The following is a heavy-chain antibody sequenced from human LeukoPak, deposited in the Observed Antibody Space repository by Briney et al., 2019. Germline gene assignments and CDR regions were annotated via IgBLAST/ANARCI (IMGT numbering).Heavy chain of an antibody. J-gene: IGHJ4*02. CDR3: ASGPPGPMIVVVITNY. CDR2: ISSSSSTI. V-gene: IGHV3-48*04. D-gene: IGHD3-22*01. Sequence: PGGSLRLSCAASGFTFSSYSMNWVRQAPGKGLEWVSYISSSSSTIYYADSVKGRFTISRDNAKNSLYLQMNSLRAEDTAVYYCASGPPGPMIVVVITNYWGQGTLVTVSS. CDR1: GFTFSSYS.